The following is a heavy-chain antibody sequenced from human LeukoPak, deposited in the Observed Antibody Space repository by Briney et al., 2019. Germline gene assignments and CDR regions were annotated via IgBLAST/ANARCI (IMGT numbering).Heavy chain of an antibody. CDR3: ASEYCSGGNCYFDY. Sequence: TGESLKISCKGSEYSFATYWIGWVRQMPGQGLEWMGIIFPGDSDTRYSLSFQGQVTISADKSISTAYLQWSSLKASDTAIYYCASEYCSGGNCYFDYWGQGTLVTVSS. CDR1: EYSFATYW. D-gene: IGHD2-15*01. CDR2: IFPGDSDT. J-gene: IGHJ4*02. V-gene: IGHV5-51*01.